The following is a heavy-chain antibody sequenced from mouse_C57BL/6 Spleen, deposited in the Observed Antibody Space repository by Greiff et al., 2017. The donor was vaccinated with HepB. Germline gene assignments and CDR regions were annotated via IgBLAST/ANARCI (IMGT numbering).Heavy chain of an antibody. Sequence: VQLQESGAELVKPGASVKMSCKASGYTFTTYPIEWMKQNHGKSLEWIGNFHPYNDDTKYNEKFKGKATLTVEKSSSTVYLKLSRLTSDDSAVYYCARRGYYGSLFDYWGQGTTLTVSS. J-gene: IGHJ2*01. CDR1: GYTFTTYP. V-gene: IGHV1-47*01. D-gene: IGHD1-1*01. CDR3: ARRGYYGSLFDY. CDR2: FHPYNDDT.